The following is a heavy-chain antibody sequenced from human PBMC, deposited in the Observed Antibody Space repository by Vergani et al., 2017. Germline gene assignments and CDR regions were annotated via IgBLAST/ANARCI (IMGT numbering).Heavy chain of an antibody. Sequence: QVQLVQSGAEVKKPGASVKVSCKASGYTFTSYYMHWVRQAPGQGLEWMGIINPSGGSTSYAQKFQGRVTMTRDTSTSTVYMELSSLRSEDTAVYYCAREVNPDTAMVNHGRWFDPWGQGPRSPSPQ. D-gene: IGHD5-18*01. CDR1: GYTFTSYY. CDR2: INPSGGST. CDR3: AREVNPDTAMVNHGRWFDP. J-gene: IGHJ5*02. V-gene: IGHV1-46*01.